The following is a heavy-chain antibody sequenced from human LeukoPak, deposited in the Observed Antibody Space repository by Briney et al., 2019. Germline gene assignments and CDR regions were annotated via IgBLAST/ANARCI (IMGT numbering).Heavy chain of an antibody. D-gene: IGHD3-22*01. CDR3: VRDWGYDSSGYWQKYFDA. J-gene: IGHJ4*02. V-gene: IGHV3-74*01. Sequence: GGSLRLSCATSGFTFSTFWMHWVRQAPGKGLVWVSRINHDGSSTNYADSVKGRFTISRDNAKNTLYLQMNSLRAEDTAVYYCVRDWGYDSSGYWQKYFDAWGQGTLVTVSS. CDR2: INHDGSST. CDR1: GFTFSTFW.